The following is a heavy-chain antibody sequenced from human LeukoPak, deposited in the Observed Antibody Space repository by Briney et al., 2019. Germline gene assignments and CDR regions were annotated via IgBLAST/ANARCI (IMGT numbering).Heavy chain of an antibody. Sequence: ASVTLSCTASGYTFSGYYIHWVRQAPGQGLEWMGWINPNSGGTNYAQKFQGRVTMTRDTSISTAYMELSRLTSDDTAVYYCARYAIVRDYSNSDFWGQGTLVTVS. CDR2: INPNSGGT. V-gene: IGHV1-2*02. D-gene: IGHD4-11*01. J-gene: IGHJ4*02. CDR3: ARYAIVRDYSNSDF. CDR1: GYTFSGYY.